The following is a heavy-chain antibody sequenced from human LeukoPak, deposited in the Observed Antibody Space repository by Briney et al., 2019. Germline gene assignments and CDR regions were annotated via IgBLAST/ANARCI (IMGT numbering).Heavy chain of an antibody. CDR3: ARVGVTADNWFDP. D-gene: IGHD2-21*02. CDR1: GYTFTSYD. Sequence: ASVKVSCKASGYTFTSYDSNWVRQATGQGLEWMGWMNPNSGNTGYAQKFQGRVTMTRNTSISTAYMELSSLRSEDTAVYYCARVGVTADNWFDPWDQGTLVTVAS. CDR2: MNPNSGNT. J-gene: IGHJ5*02. V-gene: IGHV1-8*01.